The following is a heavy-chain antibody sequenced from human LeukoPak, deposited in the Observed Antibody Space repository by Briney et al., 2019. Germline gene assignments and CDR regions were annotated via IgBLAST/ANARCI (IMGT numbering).Heavy chain of an antibody. D-gene: IGHD4-17*01. V-gene: IGHV3-30*02. CDR3: AKSYGANYFDY. Sequence: PGGSLRLSCAASGFTFSSYGVHWVRQAPGKGLEWVAFIRYDESNNYYADSVKGRFTISRDNSKNTMYLQMNSLRAEDTAVYYCAKSYGANYFDYWGQGTLVIVSS. J-gene: IGHJ4*02. CDR2: IRYDESNN. CDR1: GFTFSSYG.